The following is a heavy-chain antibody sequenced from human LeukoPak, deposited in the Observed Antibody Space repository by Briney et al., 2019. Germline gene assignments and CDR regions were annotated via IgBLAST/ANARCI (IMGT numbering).Heavy chain of an antibody. D-gene: IGHD5-24*01. CDR3: AKSGYNRFDY. CDR2: ISGSGSGGST. J-gene: IGHJ4*02. Sequence: GGSLRLSCAASGFTFSSYSMNWVRQAPGKGLEWVSNISGSGSGGSTYYADSVKGRFTISRDNSKNTLYLQMNSLRAEDTAVYYCAKSGYNRFDYWGQGTLVTVSS. V-gene: IGHV3-23*01. CDR1: GFTFSSYS.